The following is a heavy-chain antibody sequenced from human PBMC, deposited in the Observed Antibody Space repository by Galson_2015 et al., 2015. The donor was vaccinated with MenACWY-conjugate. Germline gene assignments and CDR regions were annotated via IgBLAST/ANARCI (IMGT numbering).Heavy chain of an antibody. V-gene: IGHV4-34*01. Sequence: ETLSLTCAVSGGSFSSYPWTWIRQPPGKGLEWIGEIIQSTSPNYNASLESRATISIDTSKRQFSLRLTSVTAADTAVYYCARGRTRGFHSGRAYYFDYWDQGTLVTVSS. D-gene: IGHD5-12*01. CDR3: ARGRTRGFHSGRAYYFDY. CDR1: GGSFSSYP. CDR2: IIQSTSP. J-gene: IGHJ4*02.